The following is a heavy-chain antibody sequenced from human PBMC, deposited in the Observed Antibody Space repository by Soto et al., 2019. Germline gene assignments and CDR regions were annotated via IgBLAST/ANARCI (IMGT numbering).Heavy chain of an antibody. CDR2: IYYSGST. J-gene: IGHJ4*02. D-gene: IGHD2-15*01. V-gene: IGHV4-59*08. CDR3: ARRWGRSFDY. Sequence: SETLSLPCTVSGGSLSSYYWSWGRQPPGKGLEWIGYIYYSGSTNYNPSLKSRVTISVDTSKNQFSLKLSSVTAADTAVYYCARRWGRSFDYWGQGTLVTVSS. CDR1: GGSLSSYY.